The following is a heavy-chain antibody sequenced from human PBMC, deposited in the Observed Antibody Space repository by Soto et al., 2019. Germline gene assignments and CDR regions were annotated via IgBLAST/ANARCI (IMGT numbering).Heavy chain of an antibody. J-gene: IGHJ4*02. Sequence: EVQLVESGGGLVKAGGSLRLFCTASGFTFRNYNMNWVRQAPGKGLEWVSSISTGGAYMFYADSVKGRFTISRDNAQNSLFLQIDSPRAEDTAVYYCARDIASPGGDYFDSWGPGTLVTVSS. CDR2: ISTGGAYM. CDR1: GFTFRNYN. V-gene: IGHV3-21*06. D-gene: IGHD2-21*01. CDR3: ARDIASPGGDYFDS.